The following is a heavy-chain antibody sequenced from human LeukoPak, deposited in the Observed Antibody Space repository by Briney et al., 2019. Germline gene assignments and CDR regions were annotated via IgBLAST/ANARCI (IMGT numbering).Heavy chain of an antibody. CDR1: GFTFSSYA. V-gene: IGHV3-30*04. D-gene: IGHD3-16*01. J-gene: IGHJ4*02. CDR3: SRGFWGWEVDY. Sequence: GRPLRLSCAASGFTFSSYAMHWVRQAPGKGLEWVAVISYDGSNKYYADSVKGRFTISRDNAKNTLYLQMNSLRAEDTAVYYCSRGFWGWEVDYWGQGTLVTVSS. CDR2: ISYDGSNK.